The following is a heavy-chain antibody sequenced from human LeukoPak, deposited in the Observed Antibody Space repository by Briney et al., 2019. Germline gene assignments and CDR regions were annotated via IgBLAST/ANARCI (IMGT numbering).Heavy chain of an antibody. J-gene: IGHJ1*01. CDR2: ISYDGSNK. V-gene: IGHV3-30*18. CDR1: GFSFNTYG. Sequence: PGGSLRLSCAASGFSFNTYGMHWVRQGPGKGLEWVAVISYDGSNKLYADSVKGRFTISRDNSKNTLYLQMNSLRPEDMAVYFCAKDLNTYRYDSRDLQHWGQGILVTVSS. D-gene: IGHD3-22*01. CDR3: AKDLNTYRYDSRDLQH.